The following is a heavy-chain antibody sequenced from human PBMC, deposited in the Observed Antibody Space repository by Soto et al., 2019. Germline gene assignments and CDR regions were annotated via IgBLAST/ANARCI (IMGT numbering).Heavy chain of an antibody. CDR2: ISAYNGNT. CDR3: ARVEITGTYYYYDMDV. J-gene: IGHJ6*02. Sequence: ASVKVSCKASGYTFTSYGISWVRQAPGQGLEWMGWISAYNGNTNYAQKLQGRVTMTTDTSTSTAYMELRSLRSDDTAVYYCARVEITGTYYYYDMDVWGQGTTVTVSS. CDR1: GYTFTSYG. D-gene: IGHD1-20*01. V-gene: IGHV1-18*04.